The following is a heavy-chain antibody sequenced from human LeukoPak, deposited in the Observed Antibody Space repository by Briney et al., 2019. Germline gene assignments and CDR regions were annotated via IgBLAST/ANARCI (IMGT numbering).Heavy chain of an antibody. J-gene: IGHJ4*02. D-gene: IGHD5-18*01. CDR1: GGSISSGGYY. CDR2: IYHSGST. Sequence: SQTLSLTCTVSGGSISSGGYYWSWIRQPPGKGLEWIGYIYHSGSTYYNPSLKSRVTISVDRSKNQLSLKLNFVTAADTAVYYCARDRGGYTYSHDYWGQGTLVTVSS. CDR3: ARDRGGYTYSHDY. V-gene: IGHV4-30-2*01.